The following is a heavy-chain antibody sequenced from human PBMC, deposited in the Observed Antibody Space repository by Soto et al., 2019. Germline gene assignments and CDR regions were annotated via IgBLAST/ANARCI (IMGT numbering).Heavy chain of an antibody. CDR1: GGSISSYY. Sequence: SETLSLTCTVSGGSISSYYWSWIRQPPGKGLEWIGYIYYSGSTNYNPSLKSRVTISVDTSKNQFSLKLSSVTAADTAVYYCARGTYDYVWGSYRYIAFDIWGQGTMVTVSS. CDR3: ARGTYDYVWGSYRYIAFDI. J-gene: IGHJ3*02. CDR2: IYYSGST. V-gene: IGHV4-59*01. D-gene: IGHD3-16*02.